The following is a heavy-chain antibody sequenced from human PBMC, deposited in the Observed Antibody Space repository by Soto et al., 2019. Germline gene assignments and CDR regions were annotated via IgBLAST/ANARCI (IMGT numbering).Heavy chain of an antibody. D-gene: IGHD2-15*01. V-gene: IGHV1-8*02. Sequence: ASXKVSCKASGYTFSNYDINWVRQAPVQGLEWMGWMNPKSGNTGYAQNLQGRVTMTRNSSISTAYMELSSLASDDTAVYYCARGQQLLLNSDAFDIWGQGTMVTVSS. CDR1: GYTFSNYD. J-gene: IGHJ3*02. CDR3: ARGQQLLLNSDAFDI. CDR2: MNPKSGNT.